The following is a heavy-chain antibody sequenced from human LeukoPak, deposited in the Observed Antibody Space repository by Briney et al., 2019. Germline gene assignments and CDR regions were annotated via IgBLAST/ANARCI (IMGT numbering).Heavy chain of an antibody. CDR2: ISAGGGTP. V-gene: IGHV3-23*01. Sequence: GGSLRLSCAASGFTFSAYGWSWVRQAPGKGLEWVSAISAGGGTPIYAESLKGRFTISSDNSQNTLYLQMNSLRGEDTALYYCARDGYNYTSRDNDGFDMWGRGTMVTVSP. D-gene: IGHD5-24*01. J-gene: IGHJ3*02. CDR3: ARDGYNYTSRDNDGFDM. CDR1: GFTFSAYG.